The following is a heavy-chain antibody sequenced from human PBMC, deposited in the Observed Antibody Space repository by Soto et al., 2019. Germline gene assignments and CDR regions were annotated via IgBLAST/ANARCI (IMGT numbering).Heavy chain of an antibody. CDR2: IIPIFGTA. Sequence: VKVSCKASGGSFSSYAISWVRQAPGQGLEWMGGIIPIFGTANYAQKFQGRVTITADESTSTAYMELSSLRSEDTAVYYCASPDCGGDCYSARSMDVWGQGTTVTVSS. V-gene: IGHV1-69*13. D-gene: IGHD2-21*02. J-gene: IGHJ6*02. CDR3: ASPDCGGDCYSARSMDV. CDR1: GGSFSSYA.